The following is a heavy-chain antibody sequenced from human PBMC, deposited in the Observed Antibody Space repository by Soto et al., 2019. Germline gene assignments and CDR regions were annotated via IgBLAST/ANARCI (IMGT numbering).Heavy chain of an antibody. D-gene: IGHD4-17*01. CDR2: IYDSGNT. V-gene: IGHV4-59*01. J-gene: IGHJ4*02. Sequence: QVQLQESGPGLVKPSETLSLTCTVSGGSMSSYYWIWIRQPPGKGLEWIGYIYDSGNTNYNPSLKGRVPRSEDPSKNPFPLKLSSVTAADTAVYYCAGGTVTTSDYWGQGILVTVSS. CDR3: AGGTVTTSDY. CDR1: GGSMSSYY.